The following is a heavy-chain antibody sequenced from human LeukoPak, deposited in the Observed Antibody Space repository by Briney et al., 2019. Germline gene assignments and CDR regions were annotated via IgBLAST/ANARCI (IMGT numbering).Heavy chain of an antibody. J-gene: IGHJ4*02. CDR3: ARVRYSSSSAADS. Sequence: GGSLRLSCAASEFTFSSYTMNWVRQVPGKCLEWVSSISSSSTYIYYRNSLKGRFTISRDDAKNSLFLQMNSLRAEDTAIYYCARVRYSSSSAADSWGQGTLVTVSS. CDR2: ISSSSTYI. V-gene: IGHV3-21*01. D-gene: IGHD6-6*01. CDR1: EFTFSSYT.